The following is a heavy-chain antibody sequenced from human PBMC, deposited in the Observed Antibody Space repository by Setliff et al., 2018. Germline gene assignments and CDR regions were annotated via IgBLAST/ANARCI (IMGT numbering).Heavy chain of an antibody. V-gene: IGHV4-59*01. D-gene: IGHD4-17*01. J-gene: IGHJ4*02. CDR2: IFYSGSS. CDR3: ARLPRTVTHFDY. CDR1: GGSIRSYY. Sequence: PSETLSLTCAVSGGSIRSYYWSWIRQPPGKGLEWIGYIFYSGSSNYNSSLQSRVSISVDTSKNQLSLKLDSLTAADTAVYFCARLPRTVTHFDYWGQGALVTVSS.